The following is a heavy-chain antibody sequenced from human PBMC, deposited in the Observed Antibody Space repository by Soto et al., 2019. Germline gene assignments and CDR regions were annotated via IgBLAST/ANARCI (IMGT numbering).Heavy chain of an antibody. D-gene: IGHD2-15*01. Sequence: PSETLSLTCTVSGGTISSYYWSWIRQPPGKGLEWIGYIYYSGSTNYNPSLKSRVTISVDTSKNQFSLKLSSVTAADTAVYYCARGYCSGGSCCRPGFDYWGQGTLVTVSS. J-gene: IGHJ4*02. V-gene: IGHV4-59*01. CDR1: GGTISSYY. CDR2: IYYSGST. CDR3: ARGYCSGGSCCRPGFDY.